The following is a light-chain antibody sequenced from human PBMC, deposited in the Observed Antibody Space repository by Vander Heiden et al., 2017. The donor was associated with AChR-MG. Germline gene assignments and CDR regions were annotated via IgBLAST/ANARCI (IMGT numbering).Light chain of an antibody. CDR2: GAS. CDR1: QSVGNN. J-gene: IGKJ1*01. V-gene: IGKV3-15*01. CDR3: QQYNNWPET. Sequence: EIVMTQSPATLSVSRGERATLSCRASQSVGNNLAGYQQKPGQPPRHLIFGASTRATGSPARCSGGGSGTEVTLTISSLQSEDFAVYYCQQYNNWPETFGQGTKVEIK.